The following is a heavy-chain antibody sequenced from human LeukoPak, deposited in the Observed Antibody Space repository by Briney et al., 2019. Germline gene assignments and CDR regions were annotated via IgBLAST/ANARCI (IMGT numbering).Heavy chain of an antibody. CDR1: GYSFTSYW. D-gene: IGHD1-26*01. V-gene: IGHV5-51*01. CDR3: ARQRAHSGSYWIPRGYFDY. J-gene: IGHJ4*02. CDR2: IYPGDSDT. Sequence: TGESLKISCKGSGYSFTSYWLGWVRQMPGKGLEWMGIIYPGDSDTRYSPSFQGQVTISADKSISTAYLQWSSLKASDTAMYYCARQRAHSGSYWIPRGYFDYWGQGTLVTVSS.